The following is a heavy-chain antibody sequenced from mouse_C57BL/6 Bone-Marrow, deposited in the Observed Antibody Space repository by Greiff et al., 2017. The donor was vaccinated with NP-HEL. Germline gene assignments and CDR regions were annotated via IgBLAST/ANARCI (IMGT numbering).Heavy chain of an antibody. D-gene: IGHD1-1*01. V-gene: IGHV15-2*01. Sequence: QVQLQQSGSELRSPGSSVKLSCKDFDSEVFPIAYMSWVRQKPGHGFEWIGGILPSIGRTIYGEKFEDKATLDADTLSNTAYLELNSLTSEDSAIYYCARTGGTTVVAPSYYYAMDYWGQGTSVTVSS. CDR3: ARTGGTTVVAPSYYYAMDY. J-gene: IGHJ4*01. CDR2: ILPSIGRT. CDR1: DSEVFPIAY.